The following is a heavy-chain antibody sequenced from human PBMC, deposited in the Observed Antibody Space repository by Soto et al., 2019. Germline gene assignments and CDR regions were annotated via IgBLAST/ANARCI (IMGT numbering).Heavy chain of an antibody. CDR3: ARDSGYNWNYGNWFDP. CDR2: IYYSGST. D-gene: IGHD1-7*01. CDR1: GGSISSGGYY. Sequence: LSLTCTVSGGSISSGGYYWSWIRQHPGKGLEWIGYIYYSGSTYYNPSLKSRVTISVDTSKNQFSLKLSSVTAADTAVYYCARDSGYNWNYGNWFDPWGQGTLVTVSS. V-gene: IGHV4-31*03. J-gene: IGHJ5*02.